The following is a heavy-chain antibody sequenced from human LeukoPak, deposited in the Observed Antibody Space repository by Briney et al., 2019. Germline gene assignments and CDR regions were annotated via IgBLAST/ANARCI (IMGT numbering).Heavy chain of an antibody. Sequence: TSETLSLTCTVSGGSISSSSYYWGWIRQPPGKGLEWIGSCFYTGGTYYNPSLKSRVTISVDTSKNQFSLKLSSVTAADTAVYFCAGYHVYGVTTPPLGYWGQGTLVTVSS. CDR2: CFYTGGT. J-gene: IGHJ4*02. CDR1: GGSISSSSYY. V-gene: IGHV4-39*01. D-gene: IGHD4-17*01. CDR3: AGYHVYGVTTPPLGY.